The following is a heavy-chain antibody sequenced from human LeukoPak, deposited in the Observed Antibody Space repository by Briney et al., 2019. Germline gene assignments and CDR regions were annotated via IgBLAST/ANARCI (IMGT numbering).Heavy chain of an antibody. V-gene: IGHV5-51*01. CDR2: IYPGDSDS. J-gene: IGHJ6*03. D-gene: IGHD1-26*01. Sequence: GESLKISCQGSGSRFTSYWIGWVRQLPGKGLEWMGIIYPGDSDSRYSPSFQGQVTISADKAISTAYLQWSSLKASDTAMYYCARHVGATTTPYYYYYMDVGGKGTTVTVS. CDR3: ARHVGATTTPYYYYYMDV. CDR1: GSRFTSYW.